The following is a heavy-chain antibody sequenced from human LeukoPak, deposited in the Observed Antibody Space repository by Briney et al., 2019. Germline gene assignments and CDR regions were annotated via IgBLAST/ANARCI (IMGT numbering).Heavy chain of an antibody. V-gene: IGHV3-23*01. J-gene: IGHJ4*02. CDR2: ISGSGGST. CDR1: GFTFSSYA. CDR3: AKLYSSGWSSFDY. D-gene: IGHD6-19*01. Sequence: GGSLRLSCAASGFTFSSYAMSWVRQAPGKGLEWVSAISGSGGSTHYADSVKGRFTISRDNSKNTLYLQMNSLRAEDTAVYYCAKLYSSGWSSFDYWGQGTLVTVSS.